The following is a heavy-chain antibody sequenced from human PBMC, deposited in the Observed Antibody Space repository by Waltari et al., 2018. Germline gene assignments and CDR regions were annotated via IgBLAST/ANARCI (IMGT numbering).Heavy chain of an antibody. J-gene: IGHJ6*02. CDR1: GFTVSSNY. CDR2: IFSGGST. Sequence: EVQLVESGGGLIQPGGSLRLSCAASGFTVSSNYMSWVRQAPGKGLDWVSVIFSGGSTYYADSVKGRFTISRDNSKNTLYLQMNSLRAEDTAVYYCARGSPRDYYYGMDVWGQGTTVTVSS. V-gene: IGHV3-53*01. CDR3: ARGSPRDYYYGMDV. D-gene: IGHD2-15*01.